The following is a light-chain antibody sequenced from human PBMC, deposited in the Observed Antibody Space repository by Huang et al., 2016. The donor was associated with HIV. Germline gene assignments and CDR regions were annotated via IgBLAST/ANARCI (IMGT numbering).Light chain of an antibody. V-gene: IGKV3-11*01. Sequence: EIVLTQSPATLSLSPGERATLSCRASQSVSSYLAWYQQKPGQAPSLLIYDASTRSTGIPARCSGSGSRTDFTLNISSLEPEDFAVYYCQQRSNWPPLTFGGGTKVEIK. J-gene: IGKJ4*01. CDR3: QQRSNWPPLT. CDR2: DAS. CDR1: QSVSSY.